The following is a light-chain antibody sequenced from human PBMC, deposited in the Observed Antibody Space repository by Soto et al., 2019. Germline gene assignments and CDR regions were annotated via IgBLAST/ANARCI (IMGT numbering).Light chain of an antibody. CDR3: QLFDSSVT. V-gene: IGKV3-20*01. CDR2: GAS. CDR1: QSVSSTF. J-gene: IGKJ1*01. Sequence: EIVLTQSPGSLSLSPGERATLSCRASQSVSSTFFAWYQQRPGQAPRLLMYGASSRATGIPETFSGSGSGTDFTLTTSRLEPEDFAVYYFQLFDSSVTFRQGTKVEIK.